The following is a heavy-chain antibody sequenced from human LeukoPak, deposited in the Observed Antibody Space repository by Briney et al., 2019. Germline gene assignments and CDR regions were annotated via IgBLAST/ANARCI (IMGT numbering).Heavy chain of an antibody. Sequence: PSETLSLTCTVSGGSVSSGSYYWSWIRQPPGKGLEWIGYIYYSGSTNYNPSLKSRVTTSVDTSKNQFSLKLSSVTAADTAVYYCARESKDSSGWFAAFDYWGQGTLVTVSS. CDR3: ARESKDSSGWFAAFDY. J-gene: IGHJ4*02. CDR2: IYYSGST. D-gene: IGHD6-19*01. V-gene: IGHV4-61*01. CDR1: GGSVSSGSYY.